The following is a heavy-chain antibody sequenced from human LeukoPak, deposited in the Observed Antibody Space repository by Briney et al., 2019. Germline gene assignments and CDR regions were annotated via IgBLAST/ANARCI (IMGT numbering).Heavy chain of an antibody. D-gene: IGHD2-2*02. CDR1: GFTVSSNY. CDR3: ARDDTPYYGMDV. V-gene: IGHV3-66*01. Sequence: GGSLRLSCAASGFTVSSNYMSWVRQAPGKGLEWVSVIYSGGSTYYADSVKGRFTISRDNSKNTLYLQMNSLRAEDTAVYYCARDDTPYYGMDVWGQGTTVTVSS. CDR2: IYSGGST. J-gene: IGHJ6*02.